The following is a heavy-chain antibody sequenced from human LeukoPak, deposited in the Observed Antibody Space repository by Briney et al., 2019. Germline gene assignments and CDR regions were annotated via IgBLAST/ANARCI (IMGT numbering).Heavy chain of an antibody. CDR2: TSYDGTNK. J-gene: IGHJ4*02. CDR3: ARGLGTGYYNVAY. Sequence: PGRSLRLSCAASGFTFSSYALHWVRQAPGKGLEWVAVTSYDGTNKYYADSVKGRFTISRDNSENTLYLQMNSLRDEDTAVYYCARGLGTGYYNVAYWGQGTLVTVPS. V-gene: IGHV3-30-3*01. D-gene: IGHD3-9*01. CDR1: GFTFSSYA.